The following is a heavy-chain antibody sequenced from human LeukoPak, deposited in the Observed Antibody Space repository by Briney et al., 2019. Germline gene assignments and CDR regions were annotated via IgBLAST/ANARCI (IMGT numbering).Heavy chain of an antibody. V-gene: IGHV3-15*01. D-gene: IGHD3-22*01. CDR1: GFTFSSAW. Sequence: GGSLRLSCAASGFTFSSAWMSWVRQAPGKGLEWVGRIKSKTDGGTTDYAAPVKGRFTISRDDSKNTLYLQMNSLKTEDTAVYYCTTVDYDSSGYSPFDYWGQGTLVTVSS. CDR2: IKSKTDGGTT. J-gene: IGHJ4*02. CDR3: TTVDYDSSGYSPFDY.